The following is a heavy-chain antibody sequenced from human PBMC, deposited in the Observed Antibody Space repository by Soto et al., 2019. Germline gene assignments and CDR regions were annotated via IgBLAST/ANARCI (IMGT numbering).Heavy chain of an antibody. D-gene: IGHD2-15*01. CDR1: GFTFSDAW. Sequence: GGSLRLSCAASGFTFSDAWMSWVRQAPGKGLEWVGLIKKKTDGGTTDYAAPVKGRFTISRDDSKNTVYLQMSSLKTEDTAVYYCAASQVVVAATLHYYDNHWGQGTLVTVSS. J-gene: IGHJ4*02. CDR2: IKKKTDGGTT. CDR3: AASQVVVAATLHYYDNH. V-gene: IGHV3-15*01.